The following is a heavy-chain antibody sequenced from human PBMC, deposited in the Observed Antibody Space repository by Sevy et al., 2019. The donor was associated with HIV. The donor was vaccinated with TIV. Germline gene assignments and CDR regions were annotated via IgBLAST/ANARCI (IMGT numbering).Heavy chain of an antibody. CDR2: ITSGGNSI. V-gene: IGHV3-11*01. CDR1: GFAFSDYY. J-gene: IGHJ6*03. CDR3: GRVDYDDYTTWGTGYYYMDV. Sequence: GGSLRLSCAVSGFAFSDYYMTWIRQAPGKGLEWVSYITSGGNSINYAGSVKGRFTVSRDNTKNSLYLQMNSLRAEDTAGNYCGRVDYDDYTTWGTGYYYMDVWGKGTMVTVSS. D-gene: IGHD4-17*01.